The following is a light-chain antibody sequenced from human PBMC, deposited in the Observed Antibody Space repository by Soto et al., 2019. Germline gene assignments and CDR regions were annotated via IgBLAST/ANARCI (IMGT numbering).Light chain of an antibody. CDR2: DNN. CDR3: GTWDASLSAGVV. Sequence: QSVLTQSPSVSAAPGQKVTISCSGSSSNIGDNYVSWYQQLPGTAPKLLIYDNNKRPSGIPDRFSGSKSGTSATLGITGLQTGDEADYYCGTWDASLSAGVVLGGGTKLTVL. CDR1: SSNIGDNY. J-gene: IGLJ2*01. V-gene: IGLV1-51*01.